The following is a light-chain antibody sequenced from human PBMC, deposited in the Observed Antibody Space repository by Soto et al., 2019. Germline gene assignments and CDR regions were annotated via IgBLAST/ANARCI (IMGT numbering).Light chain of an antibody. CDR1: QSLLQTNGRTY. J-gene: IGKJ4*01. Sequence: DIVMTQSPVSLPVTPGEPASISCRSSQSLLQTNGRTYLDWYLQKPGQSPQLLISLVSSRASGVPDRFSGSGSGTDFTLKISRVEAEDVGVYYCMQALQTPLTFGGGTKLEIK. CDR3: MQALQTPLT. V-gene: IGKV2-28*01. CDR2: LVS.